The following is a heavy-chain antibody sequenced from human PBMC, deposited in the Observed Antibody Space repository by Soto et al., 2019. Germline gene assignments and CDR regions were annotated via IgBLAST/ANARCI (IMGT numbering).Heavy chain of an antibody. V-gene: IGHV1-8*01. CDR2: MNPNSGDT. D-gene: IGHD3-10*01. CDR1: GYTFTSYE. Sequence: QVQLVQSGAEVKKPGASVKVSCKASGYTFTSYEINWVRQATGHGLEWMGWMNPNSGDTGYAKKFQGRVTMTRNTSISTAYMELSSLRSEDTAVYSWARGELLWFGELLMWGQGALVTVSS. J-gene: IGHJ4*02. CDR3: ARGELLWFGELLM.